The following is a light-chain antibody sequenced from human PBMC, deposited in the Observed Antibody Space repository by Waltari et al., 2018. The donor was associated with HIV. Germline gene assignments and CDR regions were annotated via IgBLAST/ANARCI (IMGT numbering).Light chain of an antibody. CDR3: QQLNSYPLT. Sequence: DIQLTQSPSFLTASVGDRVTITCRASQGIRSYLAWYQLKPGKAPKLRIFAASTLQSGVPSRFSGSGSETEFTLTISSLQPEDFATYYCQQLNSYPLTFGGGTKVEIK. CDR2: AAS. J-gene: IGKJ4*01. CDR1: QGIRSY. V-gene: IGKV1-9*01.